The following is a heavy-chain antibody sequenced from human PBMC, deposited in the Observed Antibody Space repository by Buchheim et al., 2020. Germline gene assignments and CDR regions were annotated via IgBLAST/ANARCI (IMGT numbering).Heavy chain of an antibody. D-gene: IGHD3-9*01. CDR3: VQRTPTLTGVGAFDI. CDR1: GFSLSTSGVG. CDR2: IYWDDEK. Sequence: QITLKEFGPTLVKPTQTLTLTCTLSGFSLSTSGVGVGWIRQPPGKALEWLALIYWDDEKRYRPSLKSRLTIAKDTSKNQVVLTMTNMDPVDTARYYCVQRTPTLTGVGAFDIWGQGT. J-gene: IGHJ3*02. V-gene: IGHV2-5*02.